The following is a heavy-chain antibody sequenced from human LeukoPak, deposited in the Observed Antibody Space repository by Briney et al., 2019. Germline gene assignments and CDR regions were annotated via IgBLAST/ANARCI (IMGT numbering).Heavy chain of an antibody. CDR3: ARVASEYSYAFPFDY. Sequence: SVKVSCKASGGTFSSYAISWVRQAPGQGLEWMGGIIPIFGTANYAQKFQGRVTITADESTSTAYMELSSLRSEDTAVYYCARVASEYSYAFPFDYWGQGTLVTVSS. CDR1: GGTFSSYA. V-gene: IGHV1-69*13. D-gene: IGHD5-18*01. J-gene: IGHJ4*02. CDR2: IIPIFGTA.